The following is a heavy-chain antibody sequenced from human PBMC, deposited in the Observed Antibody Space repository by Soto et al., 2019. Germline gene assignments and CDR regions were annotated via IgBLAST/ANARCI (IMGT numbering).Heavy chain of an antibody. CDR1: GGSISINSYY. J-gene: IGHJ4*02. D-gene: IGHD3-22*01. CDR2: IYYSGST. Sequence: RSLTCTVSGGSISINSYYWGWIRQPPGKGLEWIGSIYYSGSTYYNPSLKSQVTISVDTSKNQFSLKLSSVTAADTVVYYCAGTHSTYYYDSSCYYPFDYWGKGTLVTVSS. CDR3: AGTHSTYYYDSSCYYPFDY. V-gene: IGHV4-39*01.